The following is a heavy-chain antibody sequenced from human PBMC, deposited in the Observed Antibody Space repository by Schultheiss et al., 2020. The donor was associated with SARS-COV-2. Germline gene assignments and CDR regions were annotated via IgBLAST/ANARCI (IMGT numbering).Heavy chain of an antibody. CDR3: ARDRGQSGTTIFGVVIQPDIYYYMDV. V-gene: IGHV1-8*02. J-gene: IGHJ6*03. D-gene: IGHD3-3*01. CDR2: MNPNSGNR. CDR1: GYTFTSYD. Sequence: ASVKVSCKASGYTFTSYDINWVRQATGQGLEWMGWMNPNSGNRGYAQKFQGRVTMTRNTSISTAYMQLSSLRSEDTAVYYCARDRGQSGTTIFGVVIQPDIYYYMDVWGKGTTVTVSS.